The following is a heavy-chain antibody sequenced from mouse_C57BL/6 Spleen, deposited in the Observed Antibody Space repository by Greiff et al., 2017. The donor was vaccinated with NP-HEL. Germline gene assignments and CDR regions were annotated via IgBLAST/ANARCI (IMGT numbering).Heavy chain of an antibody. Sequence: VQLQQPGAELVKPGASVKMSCKASGYTFTSYWITWVKQRPGQGLEWIGDIYPGSGSTNSNEKFKSKATLTVDTSSSTAYMQLSSLTSEDTAVYYCARGPYYFDYWGKGTTLTVSS. CDR2: IYPGSGST. V-gene: IGHV1-55*01. CDR3: ARGPYYFDY. CDR1: GYTFTSYW. J-gene: IGHJ2*01.